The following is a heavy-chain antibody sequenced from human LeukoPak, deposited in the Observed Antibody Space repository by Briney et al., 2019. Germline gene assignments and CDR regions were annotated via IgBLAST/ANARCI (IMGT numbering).Heavy chain of an antibody. V-gene: IGHV3-74*01. Sequence: GGSLRLSCAASGFIFSNYWMHWVRQAPGKGLVWVSRINTDGSNTNYADSVKGRFTISRDNAKNTLYIQMNSLRAEDTAVYYCARGSSSWYFQHWGQGTLVTVSS. CDR3: ARGSSSWYFQH. J-gene: IGHJ1*01. CDR2: INTDGSNT. CDR1: GFIFSNYW. D-gene: IGHD6-6*01.